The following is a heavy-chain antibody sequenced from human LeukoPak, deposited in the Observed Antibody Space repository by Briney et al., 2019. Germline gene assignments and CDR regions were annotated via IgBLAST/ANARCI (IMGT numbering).Heavy chain of an antibody. CDR1: GLTLSSYS. D-gene: IGHD3-10*01. CDR2: ISSSSNYI. Sequence: GGSLRPSCAASGLTLSSYSMNWVRQAPGKGLEWVSSISSSSNYIYYADSVKGRFTSCRDNAKNSLYLQMNSLRAEDTAVYYCARVPHAMVRGVIITEFYSDYRGRGTHVAVSS. V-gene: IGHV3-21*01. CDR3: ARVPHAMVRGVIITEFYSDY. J-gene: IGHJ4*02.